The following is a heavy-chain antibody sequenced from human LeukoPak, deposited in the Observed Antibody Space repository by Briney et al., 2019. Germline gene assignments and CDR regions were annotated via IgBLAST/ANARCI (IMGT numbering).Heavy chain of an antibody. CDR1: GFTYSSYS. J-gene: IGHJ4*02. CDR3: ARDQSVAGTLFDY. CDR2: ISSSSSYI. V-gene: IGHV3-21*01. Sequence: PGGSLRLSCAASGFTYSSYSMNWVRQAPGKGLEWVSSISSSSSYIYYADSVKGRFTISRDNAKNSLYLQMNSLRAEDTAVYYCARDQSVAGTLFDYWGQGTLVTVSS. D-gene: IGHD6-19*01.